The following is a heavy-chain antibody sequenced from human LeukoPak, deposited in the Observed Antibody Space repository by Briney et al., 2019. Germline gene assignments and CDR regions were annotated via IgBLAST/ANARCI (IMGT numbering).Heavy chain of an antibody. CDR1: GGSISGYY. CDR3: ARLSSGRPHEYFQH. Sequence: PSETLSLTCTVSGGSISGYYWSWVRQPPGKGLEWVAYIYYSGSTNYNPSLKSRATISVDTFKNQFSLKLTSVTAADTAVYYCARLSSGRPHEYFQHWGQGTLVTVSS. D-gene: IGHD3-22*01. V-gene: IGHV4-59*01. CDR2: IYYSGST. J-gene: IGHJ1*01.